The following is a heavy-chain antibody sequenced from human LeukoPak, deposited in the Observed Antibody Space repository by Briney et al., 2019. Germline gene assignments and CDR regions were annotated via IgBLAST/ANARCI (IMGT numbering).Heavy chain of an antibody. CDR3: AQGGATISDY. CDR1: GFTLSNFW. Sequence: GGSLRLSCAVSGFTLSNFWMAWVRQGPGKGLEWVANIKQDGSEKYYADSVKGRFTISRDNAKNSLYLQMNTLRVEDTAVYYCAQGGATISDYWGQGTLVTVPS. D-gene: IGHD5-12*01. V-gene: IGHV3-7*01. CDR2: IKQDGSEK. J-gene: IGHJ4*02.